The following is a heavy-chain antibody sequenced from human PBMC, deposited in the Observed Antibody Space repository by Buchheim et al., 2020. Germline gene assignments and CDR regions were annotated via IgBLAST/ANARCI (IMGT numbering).Heavy chain of an antibody. CDR1: GFSVNTHG. D-gene: IGHD3-22*01. Sequence: QVHLVESGGGVVQPGRSLRLSCAVSGFSVNTHGMHWVRQAPGKGLEWVAVIWHDGTNKFYADSVKGRFTITRDNSKNTVYLGMKSLGVDDTAVYYCARPFYADSSAGSFDVWGPGT. J-gene: IGHJ3*01. CDR2: IWHDGTNK. V-gene: IGHV3-33*01. CDR3: ARPFYADSSAGSFDV.